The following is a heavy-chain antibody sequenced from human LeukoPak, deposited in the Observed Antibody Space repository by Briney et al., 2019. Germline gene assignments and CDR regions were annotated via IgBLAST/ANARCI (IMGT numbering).Heavy chain of an antibody. J-gene: IGHJ2*01. CDR2: IGPDGSEK. D-gene: IGHD2-8*02. CDR3: ARVRTEWYIDL. V-gene: IGHV3-7*01. Sequence: QPGGSLRLSCGASGFIFSTYWVTWVRQAPGMGLEWVANIGPDGSEKFYVDSVKGRFTISRDNAKNSLYLQMNSLRAEDTAVYYCARVRTEWYIDLWGRGTLVTVTT. CDR1: GFIFSTYW.